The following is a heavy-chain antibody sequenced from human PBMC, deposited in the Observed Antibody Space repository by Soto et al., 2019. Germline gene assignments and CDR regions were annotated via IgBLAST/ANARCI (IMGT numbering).Heavy chain of an antibody. Sequence: SETLSLTCAVYGGSFSGYYWSWIRQPPGKGLEWIGEINHSGSTNYNPSLKSRVTISVDTSKNQFSLKLSSVTAADTAVYYCARAKRGRGLAAAGPYYYYGMDVWGQGTKVTVSS. V-gene: IGHV4-34*01. J-gene: IGHJ6*02. CDR1: GGSFSGYY. CDR2: INHSGST. D-gene: IGHD6-13*01. CDR3: ARAKRGRGLAAAGPYYYYGMDV.